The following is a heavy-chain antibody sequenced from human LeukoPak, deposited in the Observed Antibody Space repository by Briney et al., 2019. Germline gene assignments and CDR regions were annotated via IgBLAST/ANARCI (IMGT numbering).Heavy chain of an antibody. CDR1: GFTFSDYY. J-gene: IGHJ4*02. D-gene: IGHD6-19*01. V-gene: IGHV3-74*01. Sequence: PGGSLRLSCAASGFTFSDYYMSWIRQAPGKGLVWVSRINSDGSSTSYADSVKGRFTISRDNAKNTLYLQMNSLRAEDTAVYYCARVPGGIAVAGTFDYWGQGTLVTVSS. CDR2: INSDGSST. CDR3: ARVPGGIAVAGTFDY.